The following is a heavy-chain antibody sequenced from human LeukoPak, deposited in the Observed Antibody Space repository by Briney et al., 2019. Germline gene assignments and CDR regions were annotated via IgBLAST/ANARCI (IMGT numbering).Heavy chain of an antibody. CDR2: ISGSGDST. D-gene: IGHD6-25*01. J-gene: IGHJ4*02. Sequence: GGSLRLSCAASGFTFSSYAMSWVRQAPGKGLEWVSAISGSGDSTYYADSVKGRFTISRDNSKNTLYLQMNSLRAEDTAVYYCAKARSAIVAAASNYWGQGTLVTVSS. V-gene: IGHV3-23*01. CDR3: AKARSAIVAAASNY. CDR1: GFTFSSYA.